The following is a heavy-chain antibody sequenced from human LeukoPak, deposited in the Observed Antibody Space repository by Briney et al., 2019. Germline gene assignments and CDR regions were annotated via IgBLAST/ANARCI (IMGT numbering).Heavy chain of an antibody. V-gene: IGHV4-30-2*01. CDR3: ARYGGSGTYFDY. CDR2: IYDSGST. J-gene: IGHJ4*02. CDR1: GGSISSGGYS. D-gene: IGHD3-10*01. Sequence: SQTLSLTCAVPGGSISSGGYSWSWIRQPPGKGLEWIGYIYDSGSTYYNPSLKSRVTISLDRSKNQFSLKLSSVTAADTAVYYCARYGGSGTYFDYWGRGTLVTVSS.